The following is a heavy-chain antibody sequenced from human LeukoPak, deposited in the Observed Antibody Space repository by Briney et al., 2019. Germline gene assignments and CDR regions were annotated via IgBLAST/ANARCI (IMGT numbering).Heavy chain of an antibody. D-gene: IGHD1-1*01. CDR3: VKDRSTSGVSEFDC. V-gene: IGHV3-11*01. J-gene: IGHJ4*02. CDR1: GFTFSDYY. Sequence: GGSLRLSCAASGFTFSDYYMNWIRQAPGKGLEWVSYISSSGSSIYYADSVKGRFTSSRDNAKNSLYLQMNSLRTEDTALYYCVKDRSTSGVSEFDCWGQGTLVTVSS. CDR2: ISSSGSSI.